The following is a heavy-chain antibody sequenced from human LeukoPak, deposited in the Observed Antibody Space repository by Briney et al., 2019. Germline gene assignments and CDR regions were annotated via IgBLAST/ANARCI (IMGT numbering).Heavy chain of an antibody. CDR3: AKDSPYLDY. V-gene: IGHV3-30*18. CDR2: ISYDGSNK. CDR1: GFTFSSYG. J-gene: IGHJ4*02. Sequence: GGSQRLSCAASGFTFSSYGMHWVRQAPGKGLEWVAVISYDGSNKYYADSVKGRFTISRDNSKNTLYLQMNSLRAEDTAVYYCAKDSPYLDYWGQGILVTVSS.